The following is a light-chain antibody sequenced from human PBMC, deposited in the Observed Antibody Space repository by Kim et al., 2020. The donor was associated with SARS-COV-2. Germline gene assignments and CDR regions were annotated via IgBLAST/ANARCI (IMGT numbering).Light chain of an antibody. J-gene: IGLJ3*02. CDR3: AAWDGSLSGWV. CDR1: SSNIGSNY. V-gene: IGLV1-47*01. CDR2: SNN. Sequence: ELTQPPSASGTPGQRVTISCSGSSSNIGSNYVYWYQQRPGTALKLLLYSNNQRPSGVPDRVSVSKSGTSASLAISGLRSEAEADYYCAAWDGSLSGWVFGGGTQLTVL.